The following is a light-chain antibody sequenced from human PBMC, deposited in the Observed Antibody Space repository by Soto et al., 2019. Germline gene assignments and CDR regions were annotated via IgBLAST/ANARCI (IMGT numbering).Light chain of an antibody. CDR2: EVT. J-gene: IGLJ1*01. CDR3: SSYTGRSGDV. V-gene: IGLV2-14*01. CDR1: SSDIGGYDY. Sequence: QSALTQPASVSGSPGQSITISCTGTSSDIGGYDYVSWYQQYPLKAPKLIIYEVTNRPSGVSSRFSASKSGNTASLTISGLQAEDEADYYCSSYTGRSGDVFGTGTKVTVL.